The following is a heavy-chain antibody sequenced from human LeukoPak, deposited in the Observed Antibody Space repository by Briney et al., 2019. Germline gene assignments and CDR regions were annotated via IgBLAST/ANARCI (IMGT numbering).Heavy chain of an antibody. CDR3: AKKAQYNGNYPLDY. CDR2: ISYDGSNK. V-gene: IGHV3-30*04. D-gene: IGHD1-26*01. J-gene: IGHJ4*02. CDR1: GFTFRRHA. Sequence: GGSLRLSRAASGFTFRRHAMHWVRQAPGKGLEWVAVISYDGSNKYYADSVKGRFTISRDNSKNTLYLQMNSLRAEDTALYFCAKKAQYNGNYPLDYWGQGTLVTVSS.